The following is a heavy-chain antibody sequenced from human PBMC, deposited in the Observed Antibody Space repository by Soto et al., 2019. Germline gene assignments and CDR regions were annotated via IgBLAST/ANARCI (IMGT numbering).Heavy chain of an antibody. CDR2: IYYDGTNE. D-gene: IGHD3-16*01. J-gene: IGHJ4*02. CDR1: GFSLFGQG. Sequence: QVQLVESGGGVVQPGRSLSLSCAASGFSLFGQGMSWVRQSPVKGLEWVAMIYYDGTNEYYADSAKGRFTISIDTSKKTVSLHMKSLRADDTAVYYCARVKDSSSARVRLYFFDLWGQGTLVSVSS. V-gene: IGHV3-30*19. CDR3: ARVKDSSSARVRLYFFDL.